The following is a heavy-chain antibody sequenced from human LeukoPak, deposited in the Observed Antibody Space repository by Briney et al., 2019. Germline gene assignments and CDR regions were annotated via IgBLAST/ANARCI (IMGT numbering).Heavy chain of an antibody. J-gene: IGHJ4*02. V-gene: IGHV1-8*03. CDR2: MNPYTGDR. CDR3: ARTTSLTASGYDC. Sequence: ASVKVSCKTSGYSFTTYHTNWVRQASGQGLEWLGWMNPYTGDRGYAQRFQGRLSITSDTSISTAYMELGSLKSDDTAVYFCARTTSLTASGYDCWGQGTLVTVSS. D-gene: IGHD2-21*02. CDR1: GYSFTTYH.